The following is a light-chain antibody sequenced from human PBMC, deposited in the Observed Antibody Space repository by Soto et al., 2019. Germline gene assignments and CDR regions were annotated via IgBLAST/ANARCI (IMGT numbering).Light chain of an antibody. V-gene: IGLV2-23*01. CDR3: CSSEPESTYV. J-gene: IGLJ1*01. CDR2: KGT. CDR1: SSDVGAYNS. Sequence: QTVLAQPASVSGSPGQSVTISCTGTSSDVGAYNSVSWYQQHPDKAPQLMIYKGTQRPSGVSNRFSGSTSGNAASLTISGLQAGDEADYFCCSSEPESTYVSGTGTKVTVL.